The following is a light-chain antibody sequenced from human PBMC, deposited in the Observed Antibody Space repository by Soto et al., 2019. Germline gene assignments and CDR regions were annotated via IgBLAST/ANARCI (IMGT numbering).Light chain of an antibody. J-gene: IGKJ1*01. V-gene: IGKV2-28*01. CDR3: MQALQMRT. CDR2: LGS. Sequence: DIVMTQSPLSLPVTLGEPASISCRSSQSLLYYNGYNYLDWYLQKPGQSPQLLIYLGSNRASGVPDRFSGSGSGTDFTLQISRVEAEDVGVYYCMQALQMRTFGHGTKVDIK. CDR1: QSLLYYNGYNY.